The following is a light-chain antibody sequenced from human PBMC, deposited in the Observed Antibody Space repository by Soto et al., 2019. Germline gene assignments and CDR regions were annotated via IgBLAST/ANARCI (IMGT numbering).Light chain of an antibody. V-gene: IGLV2-11*01. CDR1: SRDVGGYNN. CDR2: DVN. CDR3: CSYAGSYTVV. Sequence: QSALTQPRSVSGSPGQSVTISCTGTSRDVGGYNNVSWYQQHPGKAPKLMIYDVNKRPSGVPDRFSGSKSGNTASLTISGLQAEDEADYYCCSYAGSYTVVFGGGTKLTVL. J-gene: IGLJ2*01.